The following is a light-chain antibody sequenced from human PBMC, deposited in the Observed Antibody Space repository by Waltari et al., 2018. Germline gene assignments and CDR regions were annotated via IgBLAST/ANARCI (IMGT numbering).Light chain of an antibody. CDR2: RNN. CDR3: AAWDDSLWGV. Sequence: QSVLTQPPSASGTPGQRVTISCSGSSSNIGSNTVNWYQQLPGTAPKLLIYRNNQRPSGVPDRFSGSKSGTSASLAISGLQSEDEADYYCAAWDDSLWGVFGGGTKLTVL. J-gene: IGLJ2*01. CDR1: SSNIGSNT. V-gene: IGLV1-44*01.